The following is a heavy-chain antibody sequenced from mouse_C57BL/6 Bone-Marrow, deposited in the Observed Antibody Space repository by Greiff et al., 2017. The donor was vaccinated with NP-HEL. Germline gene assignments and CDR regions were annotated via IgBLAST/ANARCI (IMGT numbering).Heavy chain of an antibody. J-gene: IGHJ2*01. V-gene: IGHV1-64*01. CDR3: ARELGLDYFDY. Sequence: QVQLQQPGAELVKPGASVKLSCKASGYTFTSYWMPWVKQRPGQGLEWIGIIHPNSGSTNYNEKFKSKATLTVDKSSSTAYMQLSSLTSEDSAVYYCARELGLDYFDYWGQGTTLTVSS. CDR1: GYTFTSYW. D-gene: IGHD4-1*01. CDR2: IHPNSGST.